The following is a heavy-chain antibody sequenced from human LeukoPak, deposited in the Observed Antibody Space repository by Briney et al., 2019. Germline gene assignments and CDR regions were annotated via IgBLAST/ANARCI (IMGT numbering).Heavy chain of an antibody. CDR3: ASHVVPAAPGGY. CDR1: GFTFSSYG. CDR2: IRYDGSNK. Sequence: PGGSLRLSCAASGFTFSSYGMHWVRQAPGKGLEWVAFIRYDGSNKYYADSVKGRFTISRDNSKNTLYLQMNSLRAEDTAVYYCASHVVPAAPGGYWGQGTLVTVSS. J-gene: IGHJ4*02. D-gene: IGHD2-2*01. V-gene: IGHV3-30*02.